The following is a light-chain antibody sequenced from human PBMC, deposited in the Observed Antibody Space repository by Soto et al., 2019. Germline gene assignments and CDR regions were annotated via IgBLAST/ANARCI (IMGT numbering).Light chain of an antibody. CDR3: CSYVSTSTWV. CDR1: SSDVGGHNL. V-gene: IGLV2-23*01. J-gene: IGLJ3*02. CDR2: EGT. Sequence: QSALTQPASVSGSPGQSITISCTGTSSDVGGHNLVSWYQQHPGKAPKLMIYEGTKRPSGVSNRFSGSKSGNTASLTISGLQTEDDADYYCCSYVSTSTWVFGGGTKLTV.